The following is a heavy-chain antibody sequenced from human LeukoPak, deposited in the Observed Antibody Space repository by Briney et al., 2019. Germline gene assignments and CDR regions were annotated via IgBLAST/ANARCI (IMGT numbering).Heavy chain of an antibody. Sequence: ASVKVSCKASGGTFSSYAISWVRQAPGQGLEWMGGIIPILGTANYAQKFQGRVTITADESTGTAYMELSSLRSEDTAVYYCARGGSCSSTSCYGRFDPWGQGTLVTVSS. V-gene: IGHV1-69*13. CDR2: IIPILGTA. D-gene: IGHD2-2*01. J-gene: IGHJ5*02. CDR1: GGTFSSYA. CDR3: ARGGSCSSTSCYGRFDP.